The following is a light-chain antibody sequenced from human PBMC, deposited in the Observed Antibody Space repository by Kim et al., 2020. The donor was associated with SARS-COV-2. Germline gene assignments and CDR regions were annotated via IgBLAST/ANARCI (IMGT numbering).Light chain of an antibody. CDR3: QAWDSSTHVV. V-gene: IGLV3-1*01. CDR2: RDS. Sequence: SYELTQPPSVSVSPGQTASITCSGDKLGDKYACWYQQKPGQSPVLVIYRDSKRPSGIPERFSGSNSGNTATLTISGTQAMDEADYYCQAWDSSTHVVFDG. CDR1: KLGDKY. J-gene: IGLJ2*01.